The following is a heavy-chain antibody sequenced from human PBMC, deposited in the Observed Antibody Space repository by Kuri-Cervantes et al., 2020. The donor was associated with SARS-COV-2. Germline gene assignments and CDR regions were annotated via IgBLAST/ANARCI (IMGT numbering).Heavy chain of an antibody. Sequence: SETLSLTCTVSGGSISSSSYYWGWIRQPPGKGLEWIGSIYYSGSTYYNPSLKSRVTISVDTSKNQFSLKLSSVTAADTAVYYCARAGYSSSWNRGWFDPWGQGTWSPSPQ. J-gene: IGHJ5*02. V-gene: IGHV4-39*01. D-gene: IGHD6-13*01. CDR1: GGSISSSSYY. CDR3: ARAGYSSSWNRGWFDP. CDR2: IYYSGST.